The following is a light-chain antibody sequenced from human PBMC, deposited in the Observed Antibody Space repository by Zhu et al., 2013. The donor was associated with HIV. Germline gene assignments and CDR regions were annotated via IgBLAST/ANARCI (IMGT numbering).Light chain of an antibody. CDR2: DNN. CDR3: ATWDRSLSVGV. J-gene: IGLJ3*02. V-gene: IGLV1-51*01. CDR1: NSNIGNNY. Sequence: QSVLTQPPAVSAAPGEKVTISCSGTNSNIGNNYLSWYQQLPGTAPRLLIFDNNQRPSGIPDRFSASKSGTSATLAIAGLQTGDEADYYCATWDRSLSVGVFGGGTKLTVL.